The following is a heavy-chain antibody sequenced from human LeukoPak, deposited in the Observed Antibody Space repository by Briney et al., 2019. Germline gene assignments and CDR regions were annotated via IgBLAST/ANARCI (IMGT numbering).Heavy chain of an antibody. CDR3: ARGPPYCSSTSCRHSGYNWFDP. CDR2: IIPLFGTT. CDR1: GGTFSSYA. J-gene: IGHJ5*02. V-gene: IGHV1-69*05. Sequence: ASVKVSCKASGGTFSSYAISWVRQAPGQGLEWMGGIIPLFGTTNYAQKFQGRVTITTDESTSTAYMHLSSLRSEDTAVYYCARGPPYCSSTSCRHSGYNWFDPWGQGTLVTVSS. D-gene: IGHD2-2*01.